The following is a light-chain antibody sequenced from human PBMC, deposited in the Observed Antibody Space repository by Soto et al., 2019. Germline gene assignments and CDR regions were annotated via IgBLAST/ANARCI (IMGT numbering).Light chain of an antibody. J-gene: IGLJ1*01. CDR2: GNS. CDR1: SSNIGAGYD. Sequence: SVLTQPPSVYGVPGQMVTISCTGSSSNIGAGYDVHWYQQLPGTAPKLLIYGNSNRPSGVPDRFSGSKSGTSASLAITGLQAEDEADYYCQSYDSSLSAPYVFGTGTKVTVL. CDR3: QSYDSSLSAPYV. V-gene: IGLV1-40*01.